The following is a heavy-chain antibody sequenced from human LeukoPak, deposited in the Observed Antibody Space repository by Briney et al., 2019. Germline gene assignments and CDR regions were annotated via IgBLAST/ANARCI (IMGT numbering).Heavy chain of an antibody. CDR2: INTNTGNP. Sequence: GASVKVSCKASGYTFTSYAMNWVRQAPGQGLEWMGWINTNTGNPTYAQGFTGRFVFSLDTSVSTAYLQISSLKAEDTAVYYCARGGDSSGYSSNYYYYGMDVWGQGTTVTVSS. CDR1: GYTFTSYA. CDR3: ARGGDSSGYSSNYYYYGMDV. D-gene: IGHD3-22*01. J-gene: IGHJ6*02. V-gene: IGHV7-4-1*02.